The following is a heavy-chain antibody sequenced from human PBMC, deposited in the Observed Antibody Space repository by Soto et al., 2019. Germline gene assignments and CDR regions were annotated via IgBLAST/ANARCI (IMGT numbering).Heavy chain of an antibody. Sequence: LTCTVSGGSISSYYWSWIRQPPGKGLEWIGYIYYSGSTNYNPSLKSRVTISVDTSKNQFSLKLSSVTAADTAVYYCARIKGHCSGGSCYVWFDPWGQGTLVTVSS. D-gene: IGHD2-15*01. J-gene: IGHJ5*02. V-gene: IGHV4-59*01. CDR2: IYYSGST. CDR3: ARIKGHCSGGSCYVWFDP. CDR1: GGSISSYY.